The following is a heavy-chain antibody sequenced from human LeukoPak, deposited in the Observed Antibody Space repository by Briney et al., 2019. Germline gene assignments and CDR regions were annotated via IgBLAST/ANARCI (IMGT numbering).Heavy chain of an antibody. CDR2: INTNTGNP. V-gene: IGHV7-4-1*02. J-gene: IGHJ4*02. Sequence: GASVKVSCKASGYTFTSNAMNWVRQAPGQGLEWMGWINTNTGNPTYAQGFTGRFVFSLDTSVSTAYLQISSLKAEDTAVYYCARTSGVVPAARGVYFDYWGQGTLVTVSS. CDR1: GYTFTSNA. D-gene: IGHD2-2*01. CDR3: ARTSGVVPAARGVYFDY.